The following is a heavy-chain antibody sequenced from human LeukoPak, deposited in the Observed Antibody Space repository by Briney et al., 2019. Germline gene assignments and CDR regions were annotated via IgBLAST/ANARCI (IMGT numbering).Heavy chain of an antibody. CDR2: ISAYNGNT. J-gene: IGHJ4*02. D-gene: IGHD6-13*01. Sequence: GASVKVSCKASGYTFTSYGISWVRQAPGQGLEWMGWISAYNGNTNYAQKLQGRVTMTTDTSTSTAYMELRSLRSDDTAVYYCARDQFGSWQQLVPLDYWGQGTLVTVSS. CDR3: ARDQFGSWQQLVPLDY. CDR1: GYTFTSYG. V-gene: IGHV1-18*01.